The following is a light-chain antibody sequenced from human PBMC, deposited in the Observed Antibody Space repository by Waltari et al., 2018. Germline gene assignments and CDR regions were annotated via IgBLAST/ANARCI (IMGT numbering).Light chain of an antibody. Sequence: DIQMTQSPSSLSASVGDRVTITCRASQRLSSYLNWYQQKPGKAPKLLNYSASSLQSGVPSRFSGSGSGTDFTLTITSLQPEDFATYYCQESYSTPFTFGPGTKVAIK. CDR3: QESYSTPFT. CDR1: QRLSSY. V-gene: IGKV1-39*01. CDR2: SAS. J-gene: IGKJ3*01.